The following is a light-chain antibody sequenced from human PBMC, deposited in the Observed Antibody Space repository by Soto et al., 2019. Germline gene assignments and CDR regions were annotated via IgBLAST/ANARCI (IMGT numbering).Light chain of an antibody. V-gene: IGLV2-11*01. CDR2: DVS. CDR1: SGDVGGYNY. J-gene: IGLJ1*01. Sequence: QSALTQPRSVSGSPGQLVTISCTGTSGDVGGYNYVSWYQQHPGKAPKLMIYDVSKRPSGVPDRFSGSKSGNTASLTISGLQAEDEADYYCCSYAGSYTYVFGTGTKVTVL. CDR3: CSYAGSYTYV.